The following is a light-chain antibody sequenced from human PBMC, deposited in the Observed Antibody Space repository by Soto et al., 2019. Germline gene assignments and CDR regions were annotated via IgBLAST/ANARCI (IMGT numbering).Light chain of an antibody. CDR3: QQYESTPPT. J-gene: IGKJ2*01. V-gene: IGKV4-1*01. Sequence: DIVMTQSPDSLAVSLGERATINCKSSQSVLYSSNNKKYLAWYQQRPGQPPKLLIYWASTRESGVPDRFSGSGSGTDFTLTITSLQAEDVAVYYCQQYESTPPTFGQGTKLESK. CDR1: QSVLYSSNNKKY. CDR2: WAS.